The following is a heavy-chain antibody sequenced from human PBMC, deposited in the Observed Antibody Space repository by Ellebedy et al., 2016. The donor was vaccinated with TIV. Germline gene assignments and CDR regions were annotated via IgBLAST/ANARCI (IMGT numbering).Heavy chain of an antibody. CDR2: VYYSGLT. V-gene: IGHV4-59*08. J-gene: IGHJ4*02. CDR1: GGSFSGYY. Sequence: SETLSLTCAVFGGSFSGYYWSWIRQHPGKGLEWIGSVYYSGLTYYNPSLEGRVTISIDTSQNHFSLKLNSVTAADTAVYYCARHDPRGYSGYDSIFDYWGQGTLVTVSS. CDR3: ARHDPRGYSGYDSIFDY. D-gene: IGHD5-12*01.